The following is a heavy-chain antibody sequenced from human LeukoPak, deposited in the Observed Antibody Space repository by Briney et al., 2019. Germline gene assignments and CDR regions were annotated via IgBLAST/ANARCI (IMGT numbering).Heavy chain of an antibody. J-gene: IGHJ6*02. CDR3: ARDPYYDFWSGYYGMDV. V-gene: IGHV3-30-3*01. D-gene: IGHD3-3*01. Sequence: GGSLRPSCAASGFTFSSYAMHWVRQAPGKGLEWVAIISYDGSNKYYADFVKGRFTISRDNSKNTLYLQMNSLRAEDMDVYYCARDPYYDFWSGYYGMDVWGQGTTVTVSS. CDR2: ISYDGSNK. CDR1: GFTFSSYA.